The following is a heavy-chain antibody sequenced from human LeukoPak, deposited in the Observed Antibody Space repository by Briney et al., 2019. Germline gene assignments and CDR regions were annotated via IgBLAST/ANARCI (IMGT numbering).Heavy chain of an antibody. Sequence: GGSLRLSSVASGFTFSEFEMNWVRQAPPKGLEWVSDISSGGTTIFYADSVKGRFTISRDNARNSLYLQMNSLRDEDTAMYYCTRGRVLWGQGALVTVSS. CDR2: ISSGGTTI. J-gene: IGHJ4*02. CDR1: GFTFSEFE. D-gene: IGHD2/OR15-2a*01. V-gene: IGHV3-48*02. CDR3: TRGRVL.